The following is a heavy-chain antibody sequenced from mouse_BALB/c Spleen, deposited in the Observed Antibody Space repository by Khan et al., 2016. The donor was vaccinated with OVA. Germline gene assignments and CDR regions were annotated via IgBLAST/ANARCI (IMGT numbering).Heavy chain of an antibody. CDR2: ISDGGTYT. Sequence: EVELVESGAGLVKPGGSLKLSCAASGFTFSDYYMYWVRQTPEKRLEWVATISDGGTYTYYPDSLQGRFTISRDNAKNNLYLQMRSLKSEDTAVYYCARGGYGAFAFWGQGTLLTVSA. CDR1: GFTFSDYY. D-gene: IGHD2-14*01. V-gene: IGHV5-4*02. J-gene: IGHJ3*01. CDR3: ARGGYGAFAF.